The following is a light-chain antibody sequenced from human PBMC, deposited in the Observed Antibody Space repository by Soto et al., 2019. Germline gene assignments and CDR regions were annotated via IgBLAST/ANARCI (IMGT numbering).Light chain of an antibody. J-gene: IGKJ1*01. Sequence: ETVLTQSPGTLSLSPGARVTLSCRASQSVCSRCLAWYQQKPGQSPRLLIYGASSRATGIPDRFSGSGSGTDFTLTISRLEPEDFAVYYCQHYGTTPWTFGQGTKVGIK. CDR3: QHYGTTPWT. CDR2: GAS. CDR1: QSVCSRC. V-gene: IGKV3-20*01.